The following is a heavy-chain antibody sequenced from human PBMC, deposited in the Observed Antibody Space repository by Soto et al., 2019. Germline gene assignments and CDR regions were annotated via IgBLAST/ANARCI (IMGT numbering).Heavy chain of an antibody. J-gene: IGHJ4*02. CDR3: TRSRSSRSGFDY. D-gene: IGHD2-15*01. Sequence: GSLRLSCAASGFTFSGSAMHWVRQASGKGLEWVGRIRSKANSYATAYAASVKGRFTISRDDSKNTAYLQMNSLKTEDTAVYYCTRSRSSRSGFDYWGQGTLVTV. CDR2: IRSKANSYAT. CDR1: GFTFSGSA. V-gene: IGHV3-73*01.